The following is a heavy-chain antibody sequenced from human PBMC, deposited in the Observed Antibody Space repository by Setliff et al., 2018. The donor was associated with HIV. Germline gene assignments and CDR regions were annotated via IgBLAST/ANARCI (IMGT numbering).Heavy chain of an antibody. D-gene: IGHD3-16*01. V-gene: IGHV3-66*02. Sequence: GSLRLSCAASGFTVSSNYMSWVRQAPGKGLEWVSLIYSGGDTYYADSVKGRFTISRDNSKNMLYLQMNSLRAEDTAVYYCARVYGAYDILDVWGQGTTVTVSS. J-gene: IGHJ6*02. CDR2: IYSGGDT. CDR1: GFTVSSNY. CDR3: ARVYGAYDILDV.